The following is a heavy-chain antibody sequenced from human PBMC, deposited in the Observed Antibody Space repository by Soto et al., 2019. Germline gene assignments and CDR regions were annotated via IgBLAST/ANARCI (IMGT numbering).Heavy chain of an antibody. CDR3: ARHQTYYDILTRSPQFDY. CDR1: GGSISSYY. D-gene: IGHD3-9*01. Sequence: PSETLSLTCTVSGGSISSYYWSWIRQPPGKGLEWIGYIYYSGSTNYNPSLKSRVTISVDTSKNQFSLKLSSVTAADTAVYYCARHQTYYDILTRSPQFDYWGQGTLVTVSS. V-gene: IGHV4-59*08. J-gene: IGHJ4*02. CDR2: IYYSGST.